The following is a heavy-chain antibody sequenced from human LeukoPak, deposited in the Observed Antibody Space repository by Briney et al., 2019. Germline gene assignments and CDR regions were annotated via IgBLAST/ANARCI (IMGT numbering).Heavy chain of an antibody. D-gene: IGHD3-22*01. J-gene: IGHJ4*02. CDR3: TTTAYYYDSSGYYYSWDYFDY. CDR2: IKSKTDGGTT. Sequence: GESLKISCAASGFTFSNAWMSWARQAPGKGLEGLGRIKSKTDGGTTDYAAPVKGRFTSSRDDSKNTLYLQMNSLKTEDTAVYYCTTTAYYYDSSGYYYSWDYFDYWGQGTLVTVSS. V-gene: IGHV3-15*01. CDR1: GFTFSNAW.